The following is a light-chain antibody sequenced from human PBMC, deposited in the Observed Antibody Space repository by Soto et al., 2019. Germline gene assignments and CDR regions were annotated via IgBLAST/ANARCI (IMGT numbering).Light chain of an antibody. CDR1: SSDVGSYNR. CDR3: SSFTTTNTYV. J-gene: IGLJ1*01. V-gene: IGLV2-18*02. CDR2: DVT. Sequence: QSVLTQPPSVSGSPGHSVAISCTGTSSDVGSYNRVSWYQQPPDSAPKLIIYDVTNRPSGVPDRFSGSKSGNAASLTISGLQAEDEADYYCSSFTTTNTYVFGSGTKVTVL.